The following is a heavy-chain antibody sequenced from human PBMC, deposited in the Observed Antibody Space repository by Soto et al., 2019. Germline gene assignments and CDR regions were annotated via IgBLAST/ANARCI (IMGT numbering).Heavy chain of an antibody. J-gene: IGHJ6*02. D-gene: IGHD6-6*01. CDR3: ARGSSIAGLYYGMDV. CDR1: GGSISSGGYY. V-gene: IGHV4-31*03. Sequence: QVQLQESGPGLVKPSQTLSLTCTVSGGSISSGGYYWTWIRQHPGKGLEWIGYNYYSGITYYNPSPKSRVTIPLDTSKYQFSLKLSSVTAADTAVYYCARGSSIAGLYYGMDVWGQGTTVTVSS. CDR2: NYYSGIT.